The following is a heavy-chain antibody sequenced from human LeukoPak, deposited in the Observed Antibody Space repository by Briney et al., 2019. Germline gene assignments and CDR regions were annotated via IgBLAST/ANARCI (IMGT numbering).Heavy chain of an antibody. CDR3: ASRSYGGFDY. J-gene: IGHJ4*02. D-gene: IGHD5-18*01. V-gene: IGHV4-34*01. CDR2: INHSRST. CDR1: GGPFSGYY. Sequence: SETLSLTCAVYGGPFSGYYWSWIRQPPGKALEWIGEINHSRSTNYNPSLKSRVTISVDTSKNQFSLKLSSVTAADTAVYYCASRSYGGFDYWGQGTLVTVSS.